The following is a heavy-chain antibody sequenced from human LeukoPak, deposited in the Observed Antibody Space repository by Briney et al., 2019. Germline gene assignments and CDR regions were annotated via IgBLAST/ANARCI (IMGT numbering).Heavy chain of an antibody. J-gene: IGHJ4*02. CDR3: ARGWQQLVL. CDR1: GFTFSNYD. D-gene: IGHD6-13*01. Sequence: GGSLRLSCAASGFTFSNYDMNWVRQAPGKGLEWVSSISTSSSYIYYADSVKGRFTISRDNAKNSLYLQVNSLRAEDAAVCYCARGWQQLVLWGQGTLVTVSS. CDR2: ISTSSSYI. V-gene: IGHV3-21*01.